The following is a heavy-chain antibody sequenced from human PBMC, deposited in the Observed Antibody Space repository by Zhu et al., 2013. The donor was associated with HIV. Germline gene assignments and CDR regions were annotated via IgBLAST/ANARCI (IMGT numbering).Heavy chain of an antibody. Sequence: QVQLVQSGAEVKKPGASVKVSCKASGYTFSDYDITWVRQASGQGLEWMGWMNPDNGNTGYAQKFQGRITMTRKASIITAYMELSSLRSEDTAVYYCVRGEYYYGSGTPFDYWGQGTLVTVSS. CDR1: GYTFSDYD. J-gene: IGHJ4*02. V-gene: IGHV1-8*01. CDR3: VRGEYYYGSGTPFDY. D-gene: IGHD3-10*01. CDR2: MNPDNGNT.